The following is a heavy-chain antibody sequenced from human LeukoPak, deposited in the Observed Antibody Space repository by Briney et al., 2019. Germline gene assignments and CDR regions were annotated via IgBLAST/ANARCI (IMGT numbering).Heavy chain of an antibody. D-gene: IGHD5-18*01. V-gene: IGHV1-24*01. CDR1: GYTLTELS. Sequence: ASVTVSCKVSGYTLTELSMHWVRQAPGKGLEWMGGFDPEDGETIYAQKFQGRVTMTEDTSTDTAYMELSSLRSEDTAVYYCASGYSYGMDYYYGMDVWGQGTTVTVSS. J-gene: IGHJ6*02. CDR3: ASGYSYGMDYYYGMDV. CDR2: FDPEDGET.